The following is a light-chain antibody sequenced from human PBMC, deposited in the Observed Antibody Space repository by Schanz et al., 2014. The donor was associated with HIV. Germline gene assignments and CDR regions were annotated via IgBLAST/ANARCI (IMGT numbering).Light chain of an antibody. CDR3: AAWDDSLSAAV. CDR1: SSNIGRNY. CDR2: SNN. Sequence: QSVLTQPPSASGTPGQRVTISCSGSSSNIGRNYVYWYQQLPGTAPKLLIYSNNQRPSGVPDRFSGSKSGTSASLAISGLQSEDEADYYCAAWDDSLSAAVFGGGTQLTVL. V-gene: IGLV1-47*02. J-gene: IGLJ7*01.